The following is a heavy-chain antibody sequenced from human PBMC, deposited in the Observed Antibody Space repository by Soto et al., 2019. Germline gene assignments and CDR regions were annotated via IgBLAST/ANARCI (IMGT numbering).Heavy chain of an antibody. CDR2: IYHSGST. CDR1: GGSISSNKW. Sequence: PSETQSLTCAVYGGSISSNKWWSWVRQPPGKGLEWIGEIYHSGSTNYNPSLKSRVTISLDKSKNQFSLKLTSVTAADSAVYYCARDDHIVVVPTSLGAMDVWGQGTTVTVSS. CDR3: ARDDHIVVVPTSLGAMDV. J-gene: IGHJ6*02. V-gene: IGHV4-4*02. D-gene: IGHD2-2*01.